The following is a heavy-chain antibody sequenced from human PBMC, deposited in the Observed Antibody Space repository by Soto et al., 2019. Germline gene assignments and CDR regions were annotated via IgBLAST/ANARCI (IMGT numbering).Heavy chain of an antibody. CDR3: AINPPIEVAGPDF. J-gene: IGHJ4*02. D-gene: IGHD6-19*01. Sequence: PSETLSLTCTVSGGSISGSHYHWGWIRQPPGKGLEWIGSIHYSGRVFYKSSLLGRVTISVDTSKNQFSLDLNSVTATDTAVYYCAINPPIEVAGPDFWGQGTMVTVYS. CDR2: IHYSGRV. CDR1: GGSISGSHYH. V-gene: IGHV4-39*01.